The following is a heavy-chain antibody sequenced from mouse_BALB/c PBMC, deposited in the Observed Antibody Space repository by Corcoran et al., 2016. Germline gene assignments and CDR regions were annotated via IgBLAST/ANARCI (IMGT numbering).Heavy chain of an antibody. CDR3: ARAPLHYYAMDY. V-gene: IGHV9-3-1*01. J-gene: IGHJ4*01. CDR2: INTYTGEP. D-gene: IGHD6-1*01. CDR1: GYIFTDYG. Sequence: QIQLVQSGPELKKPGETVKISCKASGYIFTDYGMNWVKQAQGEDLKWMGWINTYTGEPTYADDFKGRFAFSLETSASTAYLQINNLKNEDTSTYFCARAPLHYYAMDYWGQGTSVTVSS.